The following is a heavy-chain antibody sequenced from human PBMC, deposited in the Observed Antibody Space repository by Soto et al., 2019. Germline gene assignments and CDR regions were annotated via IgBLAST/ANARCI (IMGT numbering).Heavy chain of an antibody. CDR2: IKSKTDGGTT. Sequence: PLGCVGMSCAAARVPLSNAGGDGVRQTPGKGLEWVGRIKSKTDGGTTDYAAPVKGRFTISRDDSKNTLYLQMNSLKTEDTAVYYCTTGLLYYYDSSGYSDIFDQWGQGNLVTVSS. CDR1: RVPLSNAG. CDR3: TTGLLYYYDSSGYSDIFDQ. J-gene: IGHJ4*02. V-gene: IGHV3-15*07. D-gene: IGHD3-22*01.